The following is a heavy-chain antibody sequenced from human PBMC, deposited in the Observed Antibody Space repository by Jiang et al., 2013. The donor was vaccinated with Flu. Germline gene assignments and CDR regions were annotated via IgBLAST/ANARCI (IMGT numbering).Heavy chain of an antibody. CDR3: ASLVGLALAGSLPASQSLQRMDV. J-gene: IGHJ6*02. Sequence: SGAEVKKPGASVKVSCKASGYSFTSDDINWVRQATGQGLEWMGWMNPHSGNTGYAQKFQDRLTLTRNTTISTAYMELSSLTSEDTAVYFXASLVGLALAGSLPASQSLQRMDVVGQGPRSP. CDR1: GYSFTSDD. D-gene: IGHD6-19*01. V-gene: IGHV1-8*01. CDR2: MNPHSGNT.